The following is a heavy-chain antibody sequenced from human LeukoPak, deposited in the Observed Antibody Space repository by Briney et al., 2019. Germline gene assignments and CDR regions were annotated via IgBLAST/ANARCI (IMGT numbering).Heavy chain of an antibody. V-gene: IGHV3-30-3*01. CDR1: GFTFSSYA. D-gene: IGHD3-16*01. CDR3: AMVVGGSYYFYYGMDV. CDR2: ISYDGSNK. Sequence: GGSLRLSCAVSGFTFSSYAMHWVRQAPGKGLEWVAVISYDGSNKYYADSVKGRFTISRDNSKNTLYLQMNSLRAEDTAVYYCAMVVGGSYYFYYGMDVWGQGTTVTVSS. J-gene: IGHJ6*02.